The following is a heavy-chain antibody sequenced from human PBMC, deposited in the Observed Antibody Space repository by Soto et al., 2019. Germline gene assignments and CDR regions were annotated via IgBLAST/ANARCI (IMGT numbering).Heavy chain of an antibody. V-gene: IGHV3-48*01. D-gene: IGHD2-15*01. CDR2: ISSSSSTK. Sequence: EVQVVESGGGLVQPGGSLRLSCAAFGFTFSSYSMNWVRQAPGKGLERVSYISSSSSTKFYADSVRGRFTISSDNARNSLYLQLNSLRAEDTAVYYCARDIDGGGQGTLVTVSS. J-gene: IGHJ4*02. CDR3: ARDIDG. CDR1: GFTFSSYS.